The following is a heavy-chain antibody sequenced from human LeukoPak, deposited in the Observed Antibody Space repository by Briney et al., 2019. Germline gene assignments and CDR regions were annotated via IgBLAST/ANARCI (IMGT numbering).Heavy chain of an antibody. V-gene: IGHV4-31*03. CDR2: IYYTGST. CDR1: GGSITIGSYY. J-gene: IGHJ5*02. CDR3: ARDRSSNWFDP. Sequence: PSQTLSLTCTVSGGSITIGSYYWSWIRQHPGKGLEWIGYIYYTGSTYYNPSLKSRVTISVDTSKNQFSLNLNSVTAADTAVYYCARDRSSNWFDPWGQGTLVTVSS. D-gene: IGHD3-10*01.